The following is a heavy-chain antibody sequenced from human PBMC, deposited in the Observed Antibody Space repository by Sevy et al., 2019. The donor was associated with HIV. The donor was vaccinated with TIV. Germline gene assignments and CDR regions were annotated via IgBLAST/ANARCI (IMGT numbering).Heavy chain of an antibody. J-gene: IGHJ4*02. D-gene: IGHD3-22*01. V-gene: IGHV3-21*06. CDR3: TRVDYYDTSASQY. Sequence: GGSLRLSCAASGFTFRDYSMNWVRQAPGQGLEWVSSISSASSYRKYGDSVKGRFTISRDNAKNLLYLDLNSLRVEDTAVHYCTRVDYYDTSASQYWGQGTLVTVSS. CDR2: ISSASSYR. CDR1: GFTFRDYS.